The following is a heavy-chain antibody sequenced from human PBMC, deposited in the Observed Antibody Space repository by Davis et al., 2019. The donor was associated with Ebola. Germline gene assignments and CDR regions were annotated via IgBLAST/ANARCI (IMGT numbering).Heavy chain of an antibody. CDR2: IRGGGDST. Sequence: PGGSLRLSCAASGFTVSSNYMSWVRQAPGKGLEWVSAIRGGGDSTFYADSVRGRFTISRDNSKSTLYLQMNSLRAEDTAVYYCAPLSAGHLNYWGQGTLVTVSS. J-gene: IGHJ4*02. D-gene: IGHD3-16*02. CDR1: GFTVSSNY. CDR3: APLSAGHLNY. V-gene: IGHV3-23*01.